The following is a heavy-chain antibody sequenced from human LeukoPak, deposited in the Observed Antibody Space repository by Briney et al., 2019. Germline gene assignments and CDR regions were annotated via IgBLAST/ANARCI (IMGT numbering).Heavy chain of an antibody. CDR2: INHSGST. V-gene: IGHV4-34*01. CDR3: ARGFHGYNYQRRIRNFDY. J-gene: IGHJ4*02. D-gene: IGHD5-24*01. CDR1: GGSFSGYY. Sequence: SETLSLTCAVYGGSFSGYYWSWIRQPPGKGLEWIGEINHSGSTNYNPSLKRRVTISVDTSKNQFSLKLSSVTAADTAVYYCARGFHGYNYQRRIRNFDYWGQGTLVTVSS.